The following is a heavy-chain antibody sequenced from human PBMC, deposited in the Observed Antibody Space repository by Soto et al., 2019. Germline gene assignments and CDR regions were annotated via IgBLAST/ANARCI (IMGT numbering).Heavy chain of an antibody. V-gene: IGHV1-18*01. J-gene: IGHJ5*02. CDR2: ISAYNGNT. Sequence: ASVKVSCKASGYTFTSYGISWVRQAPGQGLEWMGWISAYNGNTNYAQKLQGRVTMTTDTSTSTAYMELRSLRSDDTAVYYCARDFWSGYYIARNWFDPWGQRTLVTVSS. D-gene: IGHD3-3*01. CDR1: GYTFTSYG. CDR3: ARDFWSGYYIARNWFDP.